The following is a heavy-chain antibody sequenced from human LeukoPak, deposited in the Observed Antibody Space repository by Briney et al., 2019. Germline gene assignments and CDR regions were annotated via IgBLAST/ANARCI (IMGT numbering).Heavy chain of an antibody. CDR3: ARERGYNYGYSDY. D-gene: IGHD5-18*01. V-gene: IGHV3-48*02. Sequence: PGGSLRLSCAASGFTFSSYSMNWVRQAPGKGLEWVSYISSSGGTIYDADSVRGRFTISRDNAKNSLYLQMNSLRDEDTAVYYCARERGYNYGYSDYWGQGTLVTVSS. J-gene: IGHJ4*02. CDR2: ISSSGGTI. CDR1: GFTFSSYS.